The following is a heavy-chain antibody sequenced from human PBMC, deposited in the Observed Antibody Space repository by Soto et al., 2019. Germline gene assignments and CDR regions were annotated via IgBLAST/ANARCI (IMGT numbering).Heavy chain of an antibody. Sequence: SETLSLTCTVSGDSINRGGYYWTWIRQHAGKGLEWIGYIYYSGTTDYNPSLKSRVTISVDTSKNQFSLKLSSVTAADTAVYYCARGLAAAAPDYWGQGTLVTVSS. D-gene: IGHD6-13*01. CDR3: ARGLAAAAPDY. CDR2: IYYSGTT. J-gene: IGHJ4*02. V-gene: IGHV4-30-4*08. CDR1: GDSINRGGYY.